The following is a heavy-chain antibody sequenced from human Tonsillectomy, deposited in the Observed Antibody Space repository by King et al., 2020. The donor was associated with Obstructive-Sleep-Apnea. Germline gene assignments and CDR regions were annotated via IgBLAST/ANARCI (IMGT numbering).Heavy chain of an antibody. J-gene: IGHJ6*02. V-gene: IGHV3-33*01. CDR1: GFSLRSYA. CDR3: AGVDGIHMGRGVMTLYSHYKGMEV. D-gene: IGHD3-10*01. Sequence: VQLVESGGGVVPPGRSLRISCAASGFSLRSYATHWVRQAPGKGLEVGAVLWEDENDKYYAEYVKGRFTISRDISKNTVYLQMRSVGAEETAVYYFAGVDGIHMGRGVMTLYSHYKGMEVWGQGTTVTVSS. CDR2: LWEDENDK.